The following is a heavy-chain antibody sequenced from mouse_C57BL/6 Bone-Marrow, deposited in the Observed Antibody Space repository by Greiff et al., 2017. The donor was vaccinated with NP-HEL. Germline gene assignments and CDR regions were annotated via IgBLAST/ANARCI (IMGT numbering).Heavy chain of an antibody. Sequence: EVQLQQSGAELVRPGASVKLSCTASGFNIKDDYMHWVKQRPEQGLEWIGWIDPENGDTEYASKFQGKATITADTSSNTAYLQLRSLTSEDTAVYYCTFNGYYEAWFAYWGQGTRVTVNA. CDR3: TFNGYYEAWFAY. CDR2: IDPENGDT. J-gene: IGHJ3*01. D-gene: IGHD2-3*01. CDR1: GFNIKDDY. V-gene: IGHV14-4*01.